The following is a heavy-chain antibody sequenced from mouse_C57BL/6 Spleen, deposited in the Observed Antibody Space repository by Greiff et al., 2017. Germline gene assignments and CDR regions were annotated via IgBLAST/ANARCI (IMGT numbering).Heavy chain of an antibody. CDR3: ARGDYYSIRYAMEY. CDR1: GYTFTDYY. D-gene: IGHD2-5*01. V-gene: IGHV1-26*01. Sequence: VQLQQSGPELVKPGASVKISCTASGYTFTDYYMNWVKQSHGKSLEWIGDINPNNGGTGYNQKFKGKATLTADKSSSTAYMELRSLTSEDSAVYYCARGDYYSIRYAMEYWGQGTSVTVAS. CDR2: INPNNGGT. J-gene: IGHJ4*01.